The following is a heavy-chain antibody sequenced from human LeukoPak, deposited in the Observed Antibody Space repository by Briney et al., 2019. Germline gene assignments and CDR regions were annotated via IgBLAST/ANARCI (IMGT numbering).Heavy chain of an antibody. Sequence: PGGSLRLSCAASGFIFSNYYMGWIRQPPGRGLEWVSCISDSGSNIYYTDSVKGRFTMSRDNSKNSLYLQMNSLRAEDTAVYYCARGRVRAIGGDLLDSWGQGTLVTVSS. J-gene: IGHJ4*02. D-gene: IGHD2-21*01. CDR2: ISDSGSNI. CDR1: GFIFSNYY. V-gene: IGHV3-11*01. CDR3: ARGRVRAIGGDLLDS.